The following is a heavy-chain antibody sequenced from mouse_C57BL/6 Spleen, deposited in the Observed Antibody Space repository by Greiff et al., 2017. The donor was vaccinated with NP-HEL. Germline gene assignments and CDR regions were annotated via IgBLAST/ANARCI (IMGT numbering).Heavy chain of an antibody. Sequence: VQLQQSGPELVKPGASVKISCKASGYAFSSSWMNWVKQRPGKGLEWIGRIYPGDGDTNYNGKFKGKATLTADKSSSTAYMQLSSLTSEDSAVYFCARSPFYYYGREGDYWGQGTTLTVSS. D-gene: IGHD1-1*01. CDR2: IYPGDGDT. V-gene: IGHV1-82*01. CDR3: ARSPFYYYGREGDY. J-gene: IGHJ2*01. CDR1: GYAFSSSW.